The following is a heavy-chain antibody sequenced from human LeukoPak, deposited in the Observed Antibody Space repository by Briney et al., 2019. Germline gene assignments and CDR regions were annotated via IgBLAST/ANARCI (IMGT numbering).Heavy chain of an antibody. J-gene: IGHJ4*02. D-gene: IGHD5-18*01. CDR1: GFTFSSYG. CDR2: IWYDGSNK. CDR3: AKGLTTAMVSGY. V-gene: IGHV3-33*06. Sequence: PRGSLRLSCAASGFTFSSYGMHWVRQAPGKGLEWVAVIWYDGSNKYYADSVKGRFTISRDNSKNTLYLQMNSLRAEDTAVYYCAKGLTTAMVSGYWGQGTLVTVSS.